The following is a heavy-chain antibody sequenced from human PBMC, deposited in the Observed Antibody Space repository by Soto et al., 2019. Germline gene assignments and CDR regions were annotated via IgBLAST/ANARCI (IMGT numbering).Heavy chain of an antibody. CDR1: VFTFSSHA. CDR2: ISSGGDNT. J-gene: IGHJ6*02. V-gene: IGHV3-23*01. Sequence: PEGSLRLSCAASVFTFSSHAMSWVRQAPGEGLEWVSTISSGGDNTYSADSVKGRFTISRDNSKNTLYLQMNSLRAEDTAVYYCAKDFVSYRSGRYGMDVWGQALTVTVS. CDR3: AKDFVSYRSGRYGMDV. D-gene: IGHD6-19*01.